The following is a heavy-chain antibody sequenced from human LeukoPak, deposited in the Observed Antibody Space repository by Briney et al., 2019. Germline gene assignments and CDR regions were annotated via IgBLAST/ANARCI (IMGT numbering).Heavy chain of an antibody. D-gene: IGHD3-22*01. Sequence: PGGSLRLSCAASGFTFSSYGMHWVRQAPGKGLEWVAVISYDGSNKYYADSVKGRFTISRDNSKNTPYLQMNSLRAEDTAVYYCAKDTRTDVVSFDYWGQGTLVTVSS. CDR1: GFTFSSYG. CDR3: AKDTRTDVVSFDY. V-gene: IGHV3-30*18. CDR2: ISYDGSNK. J-gene: IGHJ4*02.